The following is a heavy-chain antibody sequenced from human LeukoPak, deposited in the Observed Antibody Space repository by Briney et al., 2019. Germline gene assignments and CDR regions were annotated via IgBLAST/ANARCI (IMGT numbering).Heavy chain of an antibody. CDR1: LGTFRSYA. V-gene: IGHV1-69*13. J-gene: IGHJ4*02. CDR3: ARWDDDGGK. CDR2: IIPIFGTA. Sequence: SSVNVSCKASLGTFRSYAISWLRQAPARGLEWMGGIIPIFGTANYAQKFQDRVTITANESTSTAYMALSSLRSEDTAVYYWARWDDDGGKWGQGTLVTVSS. D-gene: IGHD4-23*01.